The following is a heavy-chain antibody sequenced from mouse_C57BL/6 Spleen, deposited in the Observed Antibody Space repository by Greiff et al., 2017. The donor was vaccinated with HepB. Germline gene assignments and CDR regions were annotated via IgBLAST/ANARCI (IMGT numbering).Heavy chain of an antibody. J-gene: IGHJ2*01. D-gene: IGHD2-4*01. V-gene: IGHV1-82*01. CDR1: GYAFSSSW. CDR2: IYPGDGDT. CDR3: ASWRDYAPFDY. Sequence: QVQLQQSGPELVKPGASVKISCKASGYAFSSSWMNWVKQRPGKGLEWIGRIYPGDGDTNYNGKFKGKATLTADKSSSTAYMQLSSLTSEDSAVYFCASWRDYAPFDYWGQGTTLTVSS.